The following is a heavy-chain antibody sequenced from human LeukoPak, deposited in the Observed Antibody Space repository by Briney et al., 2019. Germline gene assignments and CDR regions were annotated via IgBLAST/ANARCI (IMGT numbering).Heavy chain of an antibody. CDR2: ISSGSTI. Sequence: GGSLRLSCAASGFTFSKAWMSWVRQAPGKGLEWVSYISSGSTIYYADSVKGRLTISRDNAKNSLYLQMNSLRAEDTAVYYCAELGITMIGGVWGKGTTVTISS. D-gene: IGHD3-10*02. CDR1: GFTFSKAW. V-gene: IGHV3-69-1*02. CDR3: AELGITMIGGV. J-gene: IGHJ6*04.